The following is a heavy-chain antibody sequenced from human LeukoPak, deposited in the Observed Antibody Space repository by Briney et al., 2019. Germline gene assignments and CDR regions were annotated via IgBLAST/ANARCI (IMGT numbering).Heavy chain of an antibody. V-gene: IGHV4-31*03. J-gene: IGHJ5*02. D-gene: IGHD6-13*01. CDR3: AREARIAAAGTERNNWFDP. CDR1: GGSISSGGYY. CDR2: IYYSGST. Sequence: SQTLSLTCTVSGGSISSGGYYWSWIRQHPGKGLEWIGYIYYSGSTYYNPSLKSRVTISVDTSKNQFSLKLSSVTAADTAVYYCAREARIAAAGTERNNWFDPWGQGTLVTVSS.